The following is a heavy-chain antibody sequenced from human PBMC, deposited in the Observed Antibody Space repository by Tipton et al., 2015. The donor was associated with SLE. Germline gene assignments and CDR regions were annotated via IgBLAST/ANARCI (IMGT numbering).Heavy chain of an antibody. CDR3: ARQPGIAAAVEEHDYYFDY. D-gene: IGHD6-25*01. V-gene: IGHV4-38-2*01. CDR2: ISQGGDT. Sequence: TLSLTCAVSGYSISRSYYWGWLRQPPGKGLEWIGSISQGGDTYYNPALKSRVTISVDTSKNQLSLRLSSVTAADTAVYYCARQPGIAAAVEEHDYYFDYWGQGTLVTVSS. CDR1: GYSISRSYY. J-gene: IGHJ4*02.